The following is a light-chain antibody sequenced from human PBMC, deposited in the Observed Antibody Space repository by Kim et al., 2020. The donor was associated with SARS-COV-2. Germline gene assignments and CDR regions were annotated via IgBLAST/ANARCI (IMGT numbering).Light chain of an antibody. V-gene: IGLV3-21*03. CDR3: QVWDTNSDHVV. Sequence: APGKTARITCGGNNIGSKSVYWYQQKSGQAPVLVVFDDSDRPSGIPERFSGSMSGNTATLTVIRVEAGDEADYYCQVWDTNSDHVVFGGGTQLTVL. J-gene: IGLJ2*01. CDR1: NIGSKS. CDR2: DDS.